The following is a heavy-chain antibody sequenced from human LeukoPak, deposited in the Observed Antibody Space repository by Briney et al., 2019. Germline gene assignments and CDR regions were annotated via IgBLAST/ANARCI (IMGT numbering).Heavy chain of an antibody. J-gene: IGHJ4*02. V-gene: IGHV3-23*01. CDR2: ISASGVNT. CDR3: AKDVPPWEPADYFDY. D-gene: IGHD1-26*01. Sequence: GGSLRLSCAASGFTFSSYAVSWVRQAPGKGLEWVSSISASGVNTFYADSVQGRFTISRDNSKSTLYLQMNSLRDEDTAVYYCAKDVPPWEPADYFDYWGQGTLVAVSS. CDR1: GFTFSSYA.